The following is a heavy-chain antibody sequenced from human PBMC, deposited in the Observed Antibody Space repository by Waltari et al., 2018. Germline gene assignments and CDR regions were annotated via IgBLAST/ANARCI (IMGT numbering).Heavy chain of an antibody. Sequence: EVKLVESGGGLVKPGGSLRLSCVASGFTFSTYNMNWVRQAPGKGLECLSSITCYDHVYVADSLKGRFTISRDNVKQTVYLQMDGLTGADTAIYYCARGITKGFESWGQGTLVTVSP. D-gene: IGHD2-8*01. V-gene: IGHV3-21*02. CDR1: GFTFSTYN. CDR3: ARGITKGFES. J-gene: IGHJ4*02. CDR2: ITCYDHVY.